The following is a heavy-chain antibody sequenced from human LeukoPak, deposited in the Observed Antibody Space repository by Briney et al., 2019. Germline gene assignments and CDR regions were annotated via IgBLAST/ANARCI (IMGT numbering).Heavy chain of an antibody. D-gene: IGHD3-10*01. J-gene: IGHJ6*02. Sequence: ASVKVSCKASGGTFSSYAISWVRQAPGQGLEWMGRIIPILGIANYAQKFQGRVTITADKSTSTAYMELSSLRSEDTAVYYCASYMVRGVIFAYRYYGMDVWGQGTTVTVSS. CDR2: IIPILGIA. CDR3: ASYMVRGVIFAYRYYGMDV. V-gene: IGHV1-69*04. CDR1: GGTFSSYA.